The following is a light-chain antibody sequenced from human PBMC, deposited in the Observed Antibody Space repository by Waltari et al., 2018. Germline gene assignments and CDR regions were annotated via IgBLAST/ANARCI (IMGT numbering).Light chain of an antibody. Sequence: QSVLTQPPSASGTPGQTVTISCSGSSSNIAYNTVTWYQQFPGAAPQLLLYSNSQRPSGVPDRFSASKSGTSASLVISRLQSEDEGDYYCASWDDSLVGPGFGGGTRLTVL. CDR3: ASWDDSLVGPG. CDR2: SNS. V-gene: IGLV1-44*01. CDR1: SSNIAYNT. J-gene: IGLJ2*01.